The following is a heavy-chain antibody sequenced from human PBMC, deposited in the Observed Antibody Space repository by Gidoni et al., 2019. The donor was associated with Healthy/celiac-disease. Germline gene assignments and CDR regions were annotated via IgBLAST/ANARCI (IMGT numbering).Heavy chain of an antibody. Sequence: EVQLVESGGGLVQPGRSLRLSCTASGFTFGDYAMSWFRQAPGKGLEWVGFIRSKAYGGTTEYAAPVKGRFTISRDDSKSIAYLQMNSLKTEETAVYYCTRVEWTQVDYWGQGTLVTVSS. D-gene: IGHD3-3*01. CDR1: GFTFGDYA. J-gene: IGHJ4*02. CDR2: IRSKAYGGTT. V-gene: IGHV3-49*03. CDR3: TRVEWTQVDY.